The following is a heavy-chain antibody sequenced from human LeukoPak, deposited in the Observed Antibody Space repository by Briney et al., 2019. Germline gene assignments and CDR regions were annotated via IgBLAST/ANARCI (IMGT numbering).Heavy chain of an antibody. D-gene: IGHD6-13*01. Sequence: GGSLRLSCAASGFTFSSYAMHWVRQAPGKGLEYVSAISSNGGSTYYANSVKGRFTISRDNSKNTLYLQMGSLRAEDMAVYYCARDPTSTGYSRTADYWGQGTLVTVSS. CDR3: ARDPTSTGYSRTADY. CDR2: ISSNGGST. J-gene: IGHJ4*02. CDR1: GFTFSSYA. V-gene: IGHV3-64*01.